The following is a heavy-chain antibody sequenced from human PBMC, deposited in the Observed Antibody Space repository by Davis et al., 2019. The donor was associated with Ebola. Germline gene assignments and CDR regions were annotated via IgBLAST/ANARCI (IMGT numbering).Heavy chain of an antibody. J-gene: IGHJ2*01. CDR2: IRSSGGNS. D-gene: IGHD3-16*01. V-gene: IGHV3-23*01. Sequence: GESLKISCAVSGVTFRNYVMSWVRQAPGKGLGWGPSIRSSGGNSFYMDSVEGRCTISKDNSGNTLYLHMNALTADDTALYYCAKLRSHDYTDSSYDFYLDLWGRGTLVTVSS. CDR1: GVTFRNYV. CDR3: AKLRSHDYTDSSYDFYLDL.